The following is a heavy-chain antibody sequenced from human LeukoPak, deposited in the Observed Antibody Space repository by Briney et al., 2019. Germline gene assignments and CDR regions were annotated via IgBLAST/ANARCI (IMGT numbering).Heavy chain of an antibody. Sequence: GTSLRLSCAASGFTFSAYAMHWVRQAPGKGLEWVSFISYDGGILYYADFVKGRLTVSRDNSKNTLYLQMNSLRAEDTAVYYCAKCLDYYDSSGYYIDYWGQGTLVTVSS. J-gene: IGHJ4*02. CDR2: ISYDGGIL. D-gene: IGHD3-22*01. CDR3: AKCLDYYDSSGYYIDY. V-gene: IGHV3-30*04. CDR1: GFTFSAYA.